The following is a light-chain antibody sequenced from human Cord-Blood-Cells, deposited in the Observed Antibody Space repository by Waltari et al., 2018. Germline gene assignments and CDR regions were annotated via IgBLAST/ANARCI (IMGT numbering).Light chain of an antibody. CDR1: SSNIGSHT. CDR3: ARWEDNPNGWV. J-gene: IGLJ3*02. V-gene: IGLV1-44*01. Sequence: QSVLTQPPSASGTPGQRVTIPCSGSSSNIGSHTVNWNQQLPGTAPKLLSYSNKPGASGDPGRVAGSKCGTSGPPAISGRQSEDEASYYFARWEDNPNGWVFGGGTKLTAL. CDR2: SNK.